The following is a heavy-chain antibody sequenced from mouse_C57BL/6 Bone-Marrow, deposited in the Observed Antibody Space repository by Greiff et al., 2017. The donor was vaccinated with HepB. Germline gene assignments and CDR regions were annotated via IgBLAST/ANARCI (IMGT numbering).Heavy chain of an antibody. CDR3: ARRLLCDD. Sequence: QVQLQQSGAELARPGASVKLSCKASGYTFTSYGISWVKQRTGQGLEWIGVIYPRSGNTYYNEKFKGKATLTADKSSSTAYMELRSLTSEDSAVYFCARRLLCDDWGQGTTLTVSS. V-gene: IGHV1-81*01. D-gene: IGHD2-1*01. CDR1: GYTFTSYG. CDR2: IYPRSGNT. J-gene: IGHJ2*01.